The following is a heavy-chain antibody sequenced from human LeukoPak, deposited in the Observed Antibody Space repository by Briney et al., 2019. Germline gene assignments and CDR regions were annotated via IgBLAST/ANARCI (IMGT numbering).Heavy chain of an antibody. Sequence: ASVKVSCKASGYTFTGYYMRWVRQAPGQGLEWMGWINPNSGGTNYAQKFQGRVTMTRDTSISTAYMELSRLRSDDTAVYYCARGPTRDIVVVPAAIGLIYGMDVWGQGTTVTVSS. V-gene: IGHV1-2*02. CDR1: GYTFTGYY. D-gene: IGHD2-2*02. CDR2: INPNSGGT. J-gene: IGHJ6*02. CDR3: ARGPTRDIVVVPAAIGLIYGMDV.